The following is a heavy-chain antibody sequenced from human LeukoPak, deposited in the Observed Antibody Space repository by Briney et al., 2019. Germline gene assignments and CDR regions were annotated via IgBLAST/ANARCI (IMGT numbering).Heavy chain of an antibody. J-gene: IGHJ5*02. CDR2: MNPNSGNT. D-gene: IGHD1-26*01. V-gene: IGHV1-8*03. CDR3: ARSGSYSDWFDP. CDR1: GYTFTSYD. Sequence: ASVKVSCKASGYTFTSYDINWVRQATGQGLEWMGWMNPNSGNTGYAQKFQGRVTITRNTSISTAYMELSSLRSEDTAVYHCARSGSYSDWFDPWGQGTLVTVSS.